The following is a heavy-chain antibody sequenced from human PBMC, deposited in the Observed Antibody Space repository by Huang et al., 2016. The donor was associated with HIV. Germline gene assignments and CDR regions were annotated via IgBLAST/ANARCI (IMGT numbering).Heavy chain of an antibody. CDR1: GGTFSSYA. CDR2: IIPNFSTV. J-gene: IGHJ5*02. D-gene: IGHD3-16*02. V-gene: IGHV1-69*13. Sequence: QVQLVQSGAEVKKPGSSVKVSCKASGGTFSSYALSWVRQAPGQGLEWMGGIIPNFSTVNYAQKFQGRVTITADESTTTAYMELNSLRSEDTAVYYCTSGDPIVNWFDPWGQGTLVTVSS. CDR3: TSGDPIVNWFDP.